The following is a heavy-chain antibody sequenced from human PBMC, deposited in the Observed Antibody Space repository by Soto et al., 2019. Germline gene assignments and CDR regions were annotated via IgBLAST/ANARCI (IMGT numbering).Heavy chain of an antibody. V-gene: IGHV1-69*13. CDR3: ARTGDILAGSNRHAFDI. CDR2: IIPIFGTA. D-gene: IGHD3-9*01. Sequence: SSVKVSCKASGGTFSSYAISWVRQAPGQGLEWMGGIIPIFGTANYAQKFQGRVTITADESTSTAYMELSSLRSGDTAVYYCARTGDILAGSNRHAFDIWGQGTMVTASS. CDR1: GGTFSSYA. J-gene: IGHJ3*02.